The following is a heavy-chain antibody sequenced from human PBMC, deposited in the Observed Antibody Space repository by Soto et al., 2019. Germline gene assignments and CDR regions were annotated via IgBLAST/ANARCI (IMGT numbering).Heavy chain of an antibody. D-gene: IGHD3-10*01. J-gene: IGHJ5*02. CDR3: ASDGYGSGSYYS. CDR2: ISGSGGNT. CDR1: GLTSSTYA. Sequence: EVQLLESGGDLVQPGGSLRLSCAGSGLTSSTYAMSWVRQAPGKGLEWVSGISGSGGNTYYADSVKGRFTISRDNAKNSLYLQMNSLRAEDMAVYYCASDGYGSGSYYSWGQGTLVTVSS. V-gene: IGHV3-23*01.